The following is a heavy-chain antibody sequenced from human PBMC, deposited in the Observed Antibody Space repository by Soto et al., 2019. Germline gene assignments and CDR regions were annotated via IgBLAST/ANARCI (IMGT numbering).Heavy chain of an antibody. V-gene: IGHV3-15*01. J-gene: IGHJ4*02. CDR1: GFTFSNAW. Sequence: EVQLVESGGGLVKPGGSLRLSCAASGFTFSNAWMSWVRQAPGKGLEWVGRIKSKTDGGTTDYAAPVKGRFTISRDDSKNTLYLQMNSLKTEDTAVYYCTPDDVHSGYSGDYWGQGTLVTVSS. D-gene: IGHD5-12*01. CDR2: IKSKTDGGTT. CDR3: TPDDVHSGYSGDY.